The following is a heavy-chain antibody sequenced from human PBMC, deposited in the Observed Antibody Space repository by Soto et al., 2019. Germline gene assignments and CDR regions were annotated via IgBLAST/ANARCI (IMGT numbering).Heavy chain of an antibody. D-gene: IGHD6-19*01. Sequence: EVQLVESGGGLVQPGGSLRLSCAASGFTFSTYWMHWVRQAPGLGLVWVSRIKSDGSITSYADSVKGRFTISRDNAKSTLYLQINSLRADDTAVYYCTKDLNEYSSGWGDYWGQGILVTVSS. J-gene: IGHJ4*02. V-gene: IGHV3-74*01. CDR2: IKSDGSIT. CDR1: GFTFSTYW. CDR3: TKDLNEYSSGWGDY.